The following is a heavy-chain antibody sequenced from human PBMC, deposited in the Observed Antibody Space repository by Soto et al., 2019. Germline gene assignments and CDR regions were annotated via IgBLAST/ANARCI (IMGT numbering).Heavy chain of an antibody. V-gene: IGHV3-33*01. D-gene: IGHD3-3*01. CDR3: ARSTLLRFLEWHDNWFDP. J-gene: IGHJ5*02. CDR2: IWYDGSNK. Sequence: GGSLRLSCAASGFTFSSYGMHWVRQAPGKGLEWVAVIWYDGSNKYYADSVKGRFTISRDNSKNTLYLQMNSLRAEDTAVYYCARSTLLRFLEWHDNWFDPWGQGTLVTVSS. CDR1: GFTFSSYG.